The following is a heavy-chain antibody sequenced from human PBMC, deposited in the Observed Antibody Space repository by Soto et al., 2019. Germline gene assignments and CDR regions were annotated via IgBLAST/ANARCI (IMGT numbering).Heavy chain of an antibody. Sequence: QVQLVQSGAEVKKPGASVKVSCRASGYTFTGYYMHWMRQAPGQGLEWMGWIDPNSGGTKYGQKFQGRVTLTRDTSINTAYMELRRLRSDDTAVYYCAPSRLYGGQRRAFDIWGQGTLVTVSS. V-gene: IGHV1-2*02. CDR2: IDPNSGGT. J-gene: IGHJ3*02. CDR3: APSRLYGGQRRAFDI. CDR1: GYTFTGYY. D-gene: IGHD4-17*01.